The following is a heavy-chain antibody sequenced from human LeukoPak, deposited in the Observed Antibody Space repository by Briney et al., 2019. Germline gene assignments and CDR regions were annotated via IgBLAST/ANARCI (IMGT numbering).Heavy chain of an antibody. Sequence: SETLSLTCTVSGGSISSSTYCWGWIRRPPGKGLEWIGEINHSGSTNYNPSLKSRVTISVDTSKNQFSLKLSSVTAADTAVYYCARGRRGYSYGTTPFYWFDPWGQGTLVTVSS. V-gene: IGHV4-39*07. D-gene: IGHD5-18*01. CDR2: INHSGST. CDR1: GGSISSSTYC. CDR3: ARGRRGYSYGTTPFYWFDP. J-gene: IGHJ5*02.